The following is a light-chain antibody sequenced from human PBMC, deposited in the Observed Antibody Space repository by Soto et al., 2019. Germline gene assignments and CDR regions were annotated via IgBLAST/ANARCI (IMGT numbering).Light chain of an antibody. J-gene: IGKJ4*01. CDR2: WAS. CDR1: QSIFYSSNNKNY. Sequence: DIEMTQSPDSLAVSLGERATINCKSSQSIFYSSNNKNYLAWYQQKPGQPPKLLIYWASTRESGVPDRFSGSGSGTDFTLTISSLQAEDVAVYYCQHYYNKPLTFGGGTKVEIK. V-gene: IGKV4-1*01. CDR3: QHYYNKPLT.